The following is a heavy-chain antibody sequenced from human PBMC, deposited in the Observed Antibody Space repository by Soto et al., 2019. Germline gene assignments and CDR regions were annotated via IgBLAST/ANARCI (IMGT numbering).Heavy chain of an antibody. CDR2: IYPGDSDT. CDR1: GYSFTSYW. Sequence: GESLKISCKGSGYSFTSYWIGWVRQMPGKGLEWMGIIYPGDSDTRYSPSFQGQVTISADKSISTAYLQWSSLKASDTAMYYCARRSRNGLNYYYCGMDVWGQGTTVTVSS. D-gene: IGHD2-8*01. CDR3: ARRSRNGLNYYYCGMDV. J-gene: IGHJ6*02. V-gene: IGHV5-51*01.